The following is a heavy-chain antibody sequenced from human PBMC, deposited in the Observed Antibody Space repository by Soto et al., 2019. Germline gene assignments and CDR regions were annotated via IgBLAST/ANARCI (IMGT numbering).Heavy chain of an antibody. V-gene: IGHV3-23*01. D-gene: IGHD2-15*01. J-gene: IGHJ5*02. CDR1: GFRFRSYA. CDR3: AKDLIEGPQYYCSGGSCVRDWFDP. CDR2: VSSSGGST. Sequence: QPGGSLRLSCAASGFRFRSYAMSWVRQAPGKGLEWVAAVSSSGGSTSYADSVKGRFTISRDNSKNTLYLQMNSLRAEDTAVYYCAKDLIEGPQYYCSGGSCVRDWFDPWGQGTLVTVSS.